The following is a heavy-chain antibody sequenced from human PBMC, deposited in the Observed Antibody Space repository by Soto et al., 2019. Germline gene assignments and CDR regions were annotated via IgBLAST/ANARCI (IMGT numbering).Heavy chain of an antibody. Sequence: ASLKVSCKASGDTFTANYIHWVRQAPGQGFEWMGWINPKSGCTKYPQKFQGRVTMTRDTSLSTVYMKLTSVTAADTAVYYCARMTHYATVPARYYFDYWGQGALVTVSS. J-gene: IGHJ4*02. CDR1: GDTFTANY. CDR2: INPKSGCT. V-gene: IGHV1-2*02. CDR3: ARMTHYATVPARYYFDY. D-gene: IGHD4-17*01.